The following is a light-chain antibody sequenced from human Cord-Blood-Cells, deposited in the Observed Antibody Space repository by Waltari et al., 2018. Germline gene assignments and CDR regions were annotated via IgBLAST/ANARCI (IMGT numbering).Light chain of an antibody. CDR2: AGS. J-gene: IGLJ3*02. CDR3: CSYAGSSTLV. V-gene: IGLV2-23*01. Sequence: QSALTQPASVSGSPGPSITIPCTGPSSDVGSYTLVPWYQQHPGKAPKLMIYAGSKRPSGVSNRFSGSKSGNTASLTISGLQAEDEADYYCCSYAGSSTLVFGGGTKLTVL. CDR1: SSDVGSYTL.